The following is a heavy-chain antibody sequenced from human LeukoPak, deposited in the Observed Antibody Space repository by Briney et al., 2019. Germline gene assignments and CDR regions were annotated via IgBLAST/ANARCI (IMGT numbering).Heavy chain of an antibody. CDR1: GGTFTNYA. CDR2: IIPVFGTT. Sequence: SVKVSCKASGGTFTNYAFTWVRQAPGQGLEWMGGIIPVFGTTNYAQKFQGRVTITADESTTTAYMELRSLGSEDTAVYYCARGVRNSGSYYVDYWGQGTPVTVSS. V-gene: IGHV1-69*13. J-gene: IGHJ4*02. CDR3: ARGVRNSGSYYVDY. D-gene: IGHD1-26*01.